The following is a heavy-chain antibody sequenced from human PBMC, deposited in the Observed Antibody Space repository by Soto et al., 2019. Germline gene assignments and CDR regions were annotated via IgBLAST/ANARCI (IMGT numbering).Heavy chain of an antibody. D-gene: IGHD6-13*01. V-gene: IGHV3-23*01. CDR3: AKADYSYSWAPGDY. J-gene: IGHJ4*02. CDR1: RLTFSNYA. Sequence: EVQVLESGGGLVQPGGSLRLSCVISRLTFSNYALNWVRQAPGKGLEWVSSISGSGDTTYYADSVKGRFTISRDNSKNKLDLQMNSLRVEDTALYYCAKADYSYSWAPGDYWGQGTLVTVSS. CDR2: ISGSGDTT.